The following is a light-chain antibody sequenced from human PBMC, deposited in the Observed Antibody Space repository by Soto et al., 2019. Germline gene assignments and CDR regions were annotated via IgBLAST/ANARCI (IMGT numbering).Light chain of an antibody. CDR2: KAS. CDR3: QQYDTYPRT. V-gene: IGKV1-5*03. Sequence: DIQMTQSPSTLSASVGDRVTITCRARQSISNWLAWYQRKPGKAPKLLIFKASTLESGVPSRFSGSGSGTEFTLNISSLQPDDFATYHCQQYDTYPRTFGQGTKVDIK. J-gene: IGKJ1*01. CDR1: QSISNW.